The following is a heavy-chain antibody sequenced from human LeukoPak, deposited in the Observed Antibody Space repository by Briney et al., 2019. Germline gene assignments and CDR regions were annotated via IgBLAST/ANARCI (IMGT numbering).Heavy chain of an antibody. D-gene: IGHD2-2*01. CDR2: IRFNGN. V-gene: IGHV3-30*02. J-gene: IGHJ4*02. CDR3: TMGGQLLRFYYFDY. Sequence: GGSLRLSCAASGFTFSNYAIHWVRQAPGKGLEWVASIRFNGNFYADYVKGRFTISRDSSKNTLYLQMNSLRAEDTAVYYCTMGGQLLRFYYFDYWGQGTLVTVSS. CDR1: GFTFSNYA.